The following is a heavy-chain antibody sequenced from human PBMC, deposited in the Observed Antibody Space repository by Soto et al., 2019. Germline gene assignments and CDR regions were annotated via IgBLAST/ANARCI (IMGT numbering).Heavy chain of an antibody. J-gene: IGHJ4*02. Sequence: GGSLRLSCAASGFSVSSNYMDWFRQTPGKGLEWVSVIYSDGSTYYAESVKGRFTVSRDRSKNALYLQMNSLTAEDTAVYYCAGRSSSWATGGYWGQGTQVTVSS. CDR2: IYSDGST. CDR3: AGRSSSWATGGY. V-gene: IGHV3-53*01. CDR1: GFSVSSNY. D-gene: IGHD6-13*01.